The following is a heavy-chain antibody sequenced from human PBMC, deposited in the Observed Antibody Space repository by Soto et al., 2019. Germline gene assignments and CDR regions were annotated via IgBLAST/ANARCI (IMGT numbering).Heavy chain of an antibody. D-gene: IGHD2-15*01. CDR1: GYIFTNDY. CDR2: INAGNGNT. V-gene: IGHV1-3*01. Sequence: ASVKVSCKESGYIFTNDYIHWVRQAPGQRLEWMGWINAGNGNTKYSQKFQGRVTITRDTSASTAYMELSSLRSEDTAVYYCARDLGGWPDYWGQGTLVTVSS. CDR3: ARDLGGWPDY. J-gene: IGHJ4*02.